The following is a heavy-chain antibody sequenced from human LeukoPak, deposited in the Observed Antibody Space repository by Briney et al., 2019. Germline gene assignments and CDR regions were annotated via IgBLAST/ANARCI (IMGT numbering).Heavy chain of an antibody. Sequence: ASVKVSCKASGYTFTSYDINWVRQATGQGLEWMGWMNPNSGNTGYAEKFQGRVTITRNTSISTAYMELSSLRSEDTAVYYCARGPKGVGFLLYWYFDLWGRGTLVTVSS. CDR3: ARGPKGVGFLLYWYFDL. CDR2: MNPNSGNT. D-gene: IGHD3-3*01. CDR1: GYTFTSYD. V-gene: IGHV1-8*03. J-gene: IGHJ2*01.